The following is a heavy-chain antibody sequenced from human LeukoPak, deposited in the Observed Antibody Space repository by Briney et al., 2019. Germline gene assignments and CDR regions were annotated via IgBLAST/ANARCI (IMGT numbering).Heavy chain of an antibody. Sequence: GGSLRLSCAASGFTFRSYAMSWVRQAPGKGLVWVSRINSDGSGTSYADSVKGRFTISRDNAKNTLYLQMNSLRAEDTAVYYCARSSSPFDYWGQGTLVTVSS. CDR3: ARSSSPFDY. J-gene: IGHJ4*02. CDR1: GFTFRSYA. D-gene: IGHD6-13*01. V-gene: IGHV3-74*01. CDR2: INSDGSGT.